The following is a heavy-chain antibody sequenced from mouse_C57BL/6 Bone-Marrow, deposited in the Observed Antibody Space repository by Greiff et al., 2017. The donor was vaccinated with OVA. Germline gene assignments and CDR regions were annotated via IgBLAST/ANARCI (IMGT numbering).Heavy chain of an antibody. Sequence: EVQWVESGGDLVKPGGSLKLSCAASGFTFSSYGMSWVRQTPDKRLEWVATISSGGSYTYYPDSVKGRFTISRDNAKNTLYLQMSSLKSEDTAMYYCARGGFYYGNYGWYFDVWGTGTTVTVSS. CDR1: GFTFSSYG. V-gene: IGHV5-6*01. CDR2: ISSGGSYT. J-gene: IGHJ1*03. CDR3: ARGGFYYGNYGWYFDV. D-gene: IGHD2-1*01.